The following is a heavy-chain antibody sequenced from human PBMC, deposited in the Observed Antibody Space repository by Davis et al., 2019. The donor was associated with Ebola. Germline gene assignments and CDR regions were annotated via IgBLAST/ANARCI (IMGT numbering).Heavy chain of an antibody. CDR2: IETDGTTK. CDR1: GLTFTNYW. V-gene: IGHV3-74*01. Sequence: GESLKISCAASGLTFTNYWMHWVRQAPGKGLVWVSRIETDGTTKSYADSVKGRFTISRDNVNNILYLQMNGLRAEDTAMYYCARGRPVTNNWFDSWGQGTLVTVSS. CDR3: ARGRPVTNNWFDS. D-gene: IGHD4-11*01. J-gene: IGHJ5*01.